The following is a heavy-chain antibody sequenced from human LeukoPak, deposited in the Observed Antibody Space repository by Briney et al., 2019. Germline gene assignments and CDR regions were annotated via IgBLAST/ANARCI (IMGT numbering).Heavy chain of an antibody. D-gene: IGHD4-23*01. V-gene: IGHV3-74*01. CDR2: IASDGSST. J-gene: IGHJ4*02. CDR1: GLTFSSYS. CDR3: ARGRPHGNDY. Sequence: GSLRLSCAASGLTFSSYSMNWVRPAPVKGLVWGSRIASDGSSTTYADSVKGRFSISRDNAKNTLYLQMNSLRVEDTAVYYCARGRPHGNDYWGQGTLVTVSS.